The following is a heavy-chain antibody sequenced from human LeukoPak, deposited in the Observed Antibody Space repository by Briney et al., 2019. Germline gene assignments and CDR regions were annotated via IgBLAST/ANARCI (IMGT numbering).Heavy chain of an antibody. CDR1: GFTFSSYS. V-gene: IGHV3-21*01. CDR3: ARDWETIVGATRFDP. J-gene: IGHJ5*02. Sequence: GGSLRLSCAASGFTFSSYSMNWVRQAPGKGLEWVSSISSSSTYIYYADSVKGRFTISRDNAKNSLYLQMNSLRAEDTAVYYCARDWETIVGATRFDPWGQGTLVTVSS. CDR2: ISSSSTYI. D-gene: IGHD1-26*01.